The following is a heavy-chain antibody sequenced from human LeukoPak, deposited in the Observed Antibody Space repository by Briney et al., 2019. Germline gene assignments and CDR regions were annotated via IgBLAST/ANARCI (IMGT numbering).Heavy chain of an antibody. Sequence: GGSLRLSCAASGFTFSSYWMSWVRQAPGKGLEWVANIKQDGSEKYYVDSAKGRFTISRDNAKNSLYLQMNSLRAEDTAVYYCARLVVDFWSGYYAPRDYYYYGMDVWGQGTTVTVSS. J-gene: IGHJ6*02. CDR3: ARLVVDFWSGYYAPRDYYYYGMDV. CDR2: IKQDGSEK. V-gene: IGHV3-7*01. D-gene: IGHD3-3*01. CDR1: GFTFSSYW.